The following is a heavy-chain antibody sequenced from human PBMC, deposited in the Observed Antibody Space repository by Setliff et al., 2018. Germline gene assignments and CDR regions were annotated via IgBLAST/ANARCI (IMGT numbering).Heavy chain of an antibody. V-gene: IGHV4-59*08. CDR2: ISYTGST. D-gene: IGHD2-8*02. CDR1: GGSISSYY. CDR3: ARLSPYNTGPPFDY. Sequence: PSETLSLTCTVSGGSISSYYWSWIRQPPGKGLEWIGYISYTGSTNYNPSLKSRVTISLDTSKNHFSLNLRSVTAADTAVYYCARLSPYNTGPPFDYWGQGTLVTVSS. J-gene: IGHJ4*02.